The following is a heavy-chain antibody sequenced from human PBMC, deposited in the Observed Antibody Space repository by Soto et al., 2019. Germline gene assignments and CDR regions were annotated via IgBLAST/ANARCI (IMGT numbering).Heavy chain of an antibody. V-gene: IGHV4-59*01. Sequence: SETLSLTCTVSGGSISSYYWSWIRQPPGKGLEWIGYIYYSGSTNYNPSLKSRVTISVDTSKNQFSLKLSSVTAADTAVYYCARVVTYYYGSGSYYRWFDYWGQGTLVTVSS. CDR1: GGSISSYY. D-gene: IGHD3-10*01. CDR3: ARVVTYYYGSGSYYRWFDY. J-gene: IGHJ4*02. CDR2: IYYSGST.